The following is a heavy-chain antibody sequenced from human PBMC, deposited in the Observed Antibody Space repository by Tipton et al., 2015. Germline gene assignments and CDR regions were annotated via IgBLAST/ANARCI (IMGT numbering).Heavy chain of an antibody. CDR2: ISSNGGST. D-gene: IGHD6-19*01. Sequence: GSLRLSCSASGFTFRSYPMHWVRQAPGKGLEYVSAISSNGGSTFYADSVKGRFRISRDNSKNTVYLQMNSLRVEDTALYYCAKGTESGWYVYYFDYWGQGTLVTVSS. V-gene: IGHV3-64*04. CDR1: GFTFRSYP. CDR3: AKGTESGWYVYYFDY. J-gene: IGHJ4*02.